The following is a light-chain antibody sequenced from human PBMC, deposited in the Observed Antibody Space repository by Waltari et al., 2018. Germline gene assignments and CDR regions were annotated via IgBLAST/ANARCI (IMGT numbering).Light chain of an antibody. Sequence: ITCRASQSISSWLAWYQQKPGTAPKLLIYKASTLESGVPSRFSGSGSGTEFTLTINSLHPDDFATYYCQQYNGYWTFGQGTKVEIK. V-gene: IGKV1-5*03. J-gene: IGKJ1*01. CDR3: QQYNGYWT. CDR2: KAS. CDR1: QSISSW.